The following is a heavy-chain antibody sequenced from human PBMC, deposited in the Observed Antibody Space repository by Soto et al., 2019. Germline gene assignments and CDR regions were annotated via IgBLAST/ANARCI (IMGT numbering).Heavy chain of an antibody. CDR1: GFTFSDYY. D-gene: IGHD4-17*01. CDR3: ARGPYFAYGGNYFDY. Sequence: GGSLRLSCAASGFTFSDYYMSWIRQAPGKGLEWVSYISSSSSYTNYADSVKGRFTISRDNAKNSLYLQMNSLRAEDTAVYYCARGPYFAYGGNYFDYWGQGTLVTVSS. V-gene: IGHV3-11*06. J-gene: IGHJ4*02. CDR2: ISSSSSYT.